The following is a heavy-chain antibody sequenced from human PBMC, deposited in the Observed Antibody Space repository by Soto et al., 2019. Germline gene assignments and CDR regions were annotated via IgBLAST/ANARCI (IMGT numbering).Heavy chain of an antibody. V-gene: IGHV3-23*05. CDR1: GFTFAHYA. J-gene: IGHJ4*02. D-gene: IGHD6-19*01. CDR3: VTWLSAHFDY. Sequence: PGGSLRLSCAASGFTFAHYAIMWARQAPGRGLEWVSTIDGPTTNTHYIDSVRGRFFISRDNAINTVYLQMNGLRAEDTAVYYCVTWLSAHFDYWGRGTLVTVSS. CDR2: IDGPTTNT.